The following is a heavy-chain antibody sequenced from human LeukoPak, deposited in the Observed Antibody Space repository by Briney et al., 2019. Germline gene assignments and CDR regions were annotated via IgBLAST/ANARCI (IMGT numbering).Heavy chain of an antibody. CDR1: GGSISSYY. V-gene: IGHV4-59*12. CDR3: ARGGALFVSGKKYFQH. Sequence: PSETLSLTCTVSGGSISSYYWSWIRQPPGKGLEWIGYIYYSGSTNYNPSLKSRVTISVDTSKNQFSLKLSSVTAADTAVYYCARGGALFVSGKKYFQHWGQGTLVTVSS. J-gene: IGHJ1*01. D-gene: IGHD6-25*01. CDR2: IYYSGST.